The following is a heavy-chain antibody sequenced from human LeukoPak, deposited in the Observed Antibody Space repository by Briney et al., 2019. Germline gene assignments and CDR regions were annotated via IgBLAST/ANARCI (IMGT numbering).Heavy chain of an antibody. CDR1: GYTLTELS. V-gene: IGHV1-24*01. J-gene: IGHJ4*02. CDR2: FDPEDGET. Sequence: APVKVSCKVSGYTLTELSMHWVRQAPGKGLEWMGGFDPEDGETIYAQKFQGRVTMTEDTSTDTAYMELSSLRAEDMALYYCAKDNGDYGFDYWGQGTLVTVSS. D-gene: IGHD4-17*01. CDR3: AKDNGDYGFDY.